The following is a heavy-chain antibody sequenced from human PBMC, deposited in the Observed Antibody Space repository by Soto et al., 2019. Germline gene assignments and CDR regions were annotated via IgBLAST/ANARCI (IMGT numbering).Heavy chain of an antibody. D-gene: IGHD6-13*01. V-gene: IGHV4-31*03. J-gene: IGHJ4*02. CDR3: AGWYSSSWRTFDY. Sequence: QVQLQESGPGLVKPSQTLSLTCTVSGGSISSGGYYWSWTRQHPGKGLEWIGYIYYSGSTYYNPSLKSRVTISVDTSKNQFSLKLSSVTAADTAVYYCAGWYSSSWRTFDYWGQGTLVTVSS. CDR1: GGSISSGGYY. CDR2: IYYSGST.